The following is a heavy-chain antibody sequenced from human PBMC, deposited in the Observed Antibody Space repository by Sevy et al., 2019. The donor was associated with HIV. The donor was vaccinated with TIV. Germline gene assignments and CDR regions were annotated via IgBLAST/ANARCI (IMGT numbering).Heavy chain of an antibody. CDR1: GFTLSSYA. V-gene: IGHV3-23*01. J-gene: IGHJ4*02. D-gene: IGHD1-26*01. Sequence: GGSLRLSCTASGFTLSSYAMNWVRQAPGKGLEWVSTISASAGNTYYADSVKGRFTISRDNSRDTLYLQVNSLRADDTAVYYRAKGHTGTYAYWGQGTLVTVSS. CDR2: ISASAGNT. CDR3: AKGHTGTYAY.